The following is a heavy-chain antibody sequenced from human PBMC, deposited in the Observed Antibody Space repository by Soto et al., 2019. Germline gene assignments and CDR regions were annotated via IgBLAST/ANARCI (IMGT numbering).Heavy chain of an antibody. D-gene: IGHD3-3*01. CDR2: LYWDDDK. CDR1: GFSLTTSGVG. V-gene: IGHV2-5*02. J-gene: IGHJ4*02. CDR3: AHRVLRTVFGLVTTTAIYFDF. Sequence: QITLNESGPTQVKPRQTLTLTCTFSGFSLTTSGVGVGWIRQSPGKAPEWLALLYWDDDKRYSPSLKSRLTNTKDTSKNQVVLTMADLDPADTATYFCAHRVLRTVFGLVTTTAIYFDFWGQGTPVAVSS.